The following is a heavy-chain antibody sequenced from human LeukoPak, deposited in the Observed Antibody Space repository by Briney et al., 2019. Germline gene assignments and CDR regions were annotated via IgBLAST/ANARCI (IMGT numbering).Heavy chain of an antibody. CDR3: ATDSPYDY. V-gene: IGHV3-7*01. CDR2: IKQDGSEQ. CDR1: GFTFSNYW. Sequence: GGSLRLSCVAYGFTFSNYWMSWVRQAPGKGLEWVANIKQDGSEQYYVDSVKGRCTVSRDNAKNSLHLQMNSLRAEDTAVYYCATDSPYDYWGQGTLVTVSS. D-gene: IGHD2-15*01. J-gene: IGHJ4*02.